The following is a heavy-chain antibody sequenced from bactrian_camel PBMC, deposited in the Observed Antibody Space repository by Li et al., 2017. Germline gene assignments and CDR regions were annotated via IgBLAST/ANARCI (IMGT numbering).Heavy chain of an antibody. CDR3: AASFGSSGGYCPTSSSWYRY. V-gene: IGHV3S6*01. J-gene: IGHJ4*01. Sequence: VQLVESGGGLVQPGGSLILSCEVSGYRYSSYCVGWFRQTPDLGLEWVASIYSDGAYTYCSASVKGRFTISEDNAKNTVYLQMNSLKPEDTAMYYCAASFGSSGGYCPTSSSWYRYWGQGTQVTVS. D-gene: IGHD2*01. CDR2: IYSDGAYT. CDR1: GYRYSSYC.